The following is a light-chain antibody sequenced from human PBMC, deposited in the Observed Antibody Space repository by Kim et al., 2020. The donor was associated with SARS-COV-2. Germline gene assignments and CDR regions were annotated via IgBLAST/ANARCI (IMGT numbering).Light chain of an antibody. CDR3: LQHNTYPIT. V-gene: IGKV1-17*01. CDR1: QDIRND. CDR2: GAS. J-gene: IGKJ5*01. Sequence: ASVGDRVTITCRSSQDIRNDLGWYQQNPLGAPKRLIYGASSLQSGVPSRFSGSGSGTEFTLTISSLQPEDFATYFCLQHNTYPITFGQGTRLEIK.